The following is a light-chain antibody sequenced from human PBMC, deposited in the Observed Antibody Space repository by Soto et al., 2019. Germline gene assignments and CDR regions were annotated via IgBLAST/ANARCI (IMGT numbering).Light chain of an antibody. J-gene: IGKJ4*01. Sequence: DIQMAQSPSTLSASVGDRVTITCRASQNINTWVAWYQQKPGKAPKVLIYDASTLDGGVPSRFSGRRSGTDFTLTISSLQPNDFATYYCQQYSSYPLTFGGGTKVDIK. CDR2: DAS. CDR3: QQYSSYPLT. V-gene: IGKV1-5*01. CDR1: QNINTW.